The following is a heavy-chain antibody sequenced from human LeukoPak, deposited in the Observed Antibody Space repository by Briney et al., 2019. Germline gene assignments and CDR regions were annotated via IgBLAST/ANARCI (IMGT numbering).Heavy chain of an antibody. D-gene: IGHD3-10*01. V-gene: IGHV3-30*18. CDR1: GFTFSTYG. CDR2: ISNDGYTQ. J-gene: IGHJ4*02. CDR3: SKDWGEYYYGSGSYYNSDGY. Sequence: GRSLRLSCEASGFTFSTYGMHWVRQAPGRGLEWVAVISNDGYTQYYADSVKGRFTISRDTSKNALFRQMNSLTAEHTAVYYCSKDWGEYYYGSGSYYNSDGYWGQGTLVTVSS.